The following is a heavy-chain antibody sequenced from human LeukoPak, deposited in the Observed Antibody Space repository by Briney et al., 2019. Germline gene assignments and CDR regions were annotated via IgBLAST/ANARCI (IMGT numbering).Heavy chain of an antibody. V-gene: IGHV4-59*01. CDR2: IHNSGST. CDR3: ARESRVPPHYFDY. D-gene: IGHD3-3*01. J-gene: IGHJ4*02. Sequence: PSETLSLTRTVSGGSISSYYWTWMRQPPGKGLEWIGYIHNSGSTDYNPSLNSRAVISLDTSKIYSSLRLNPVTAADTAVYYCARESRVPPHYFDYWGQGTLVTVSS. CDR1: GGSISSYY.